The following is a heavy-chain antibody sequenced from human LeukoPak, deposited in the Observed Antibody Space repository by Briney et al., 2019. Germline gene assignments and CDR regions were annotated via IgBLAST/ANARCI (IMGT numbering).Heavy chain of an antibody. CDR2: INHSGST. Sequence: SETLSLTCAVYGGSFSGYYWSWIRQPPGKGLEWIGEINHSGSTNYNPSLKSRVTISVDTSKNQFSLKLSSVTAADTAVYYCARRGHSRILHYYYYYMDVWGKGTTVTVSS. V-gene: IGHV4-34*01. J-gene: IGHJ6*03. CDR1: GGSFSGYY. CDR3: ARRGHSRILHYYYYYMDV.